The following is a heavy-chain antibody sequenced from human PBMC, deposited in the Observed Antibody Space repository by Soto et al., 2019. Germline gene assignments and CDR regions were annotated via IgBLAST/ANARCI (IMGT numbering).Heavy chain of an antibody. J-gene: IGHJ4*02. CDR1: GFTFSSYG. CDR3: ARVSKGGIAAAGSLGY. Sequence: QVQLVESGGGVVQPGRSLRLSCAASGFTFSSYGMHWVRQAPGKGLEWVAVIWYDGSNKYYADSVKGRFTISRDNSKNTLYLQMNSLRAEDTAVYYCARVSKGGIAAAGSLGYWGQGTLVTVSS. CDR2: IWYDGSNK. D-gene: IGHD6-13*01. V-gene: IGHV3-33*01.